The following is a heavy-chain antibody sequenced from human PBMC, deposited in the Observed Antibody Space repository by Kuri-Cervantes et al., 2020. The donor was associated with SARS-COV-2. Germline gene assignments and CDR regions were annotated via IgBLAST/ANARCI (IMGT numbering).Heavy chain of an antibody. J-gene: IGHJ4*02. D-gene: IGHD3-9*01. CDR2: ISWNSGRV. CDR1: GFTFDDYA. CDR3: ARHPLVFDWLSLFDY. Sequence: GGSLRLSCAASGFTFDDYAMHWVRQAPGKGLEWVSGISWNSGRVGYADSVKGRFTISRDNAKNSLYLQMNSLRAEDTAVYYCARHPLVFDWLSLFDYWGQGTLVTVSS. V-gene: IGHV3-9*01.